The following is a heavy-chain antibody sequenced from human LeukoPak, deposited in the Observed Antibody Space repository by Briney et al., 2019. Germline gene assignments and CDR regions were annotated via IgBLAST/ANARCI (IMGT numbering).Heavy chain of an antibody. CDR1: GFIFSSYA. D-gene: IGHD3-22*01. CDR2: ISSSGGST. CDR3: AKGGGSGYYDNSGYYNFGY. J-gene: IGHJ4*02. V-gene: IGHV3-23*01. Sequence: TGGSLRLSCAASGFIFSSYAMSWVRQAPGKGLEWVSGISSSGGSTYYADSVKGRFTISRDQSKNTLYLQMNSLRAEDTAVYYCAKGGGSGYYDNSGYYNFGYWGQGTLVTVSS.